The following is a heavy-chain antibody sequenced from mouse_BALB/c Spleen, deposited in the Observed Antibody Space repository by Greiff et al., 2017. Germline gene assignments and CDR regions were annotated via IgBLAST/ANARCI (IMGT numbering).Heavy chain of an antibody. J-gene: IGHJ4*01. CDR3: ARHVDYDQGCYSY. CDR2: ISSGGSYT. Sequence: EVKLMESGGDLVKPGGSLKLSCAASGFTFSSYGMSWVRQTPDKRLEWVATISSGGSYTYYPDSVKGRFTISRDNAKNTLYLQMSSLKSEDTAMYYCARHVDYDQGCYSYWGQGTSVTVSS. V-gene: IGHV5-6*01. CDR1: GFTFSSYG. D-gene: IGHD2-4*01.